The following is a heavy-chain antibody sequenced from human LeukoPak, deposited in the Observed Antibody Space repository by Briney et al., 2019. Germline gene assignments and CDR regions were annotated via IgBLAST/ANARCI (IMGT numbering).Heavy chain of an antibody. V-gene: IGHV2-5*01. J-gene: IGHJ4*02. Sequence: SGPTLVKPTQILTLTCTFSGFSLSTSGVGVGWIRQPPGKALEWLALIYWNDDKRYSPSLKSRLNITKDPSKNQVVLTMTNMDPVDTATYYCAHHSGYEKIFDYWGQGTLVTVSS. D-gene: IGHD5-12*01. CDR2: IYWNDDK. CDR1: GFSLSTSGVG. CDR3: AHHSGYEKIFDY.